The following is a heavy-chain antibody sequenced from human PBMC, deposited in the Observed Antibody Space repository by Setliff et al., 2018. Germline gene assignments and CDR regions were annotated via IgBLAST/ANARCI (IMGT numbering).Heavy chain of an antibody. CDR3: ARTFYYDDSGSNRLLYYFDY. J-gene: IGHJ4*02. D-gene: IGHD3-22*01. Sequence: SGPTLVNPTQTLTLTCTFSGFSLSTYGVSVGWIRQPPGKALEWLALIYCDDDKRYSPSLKSRVTITKDTSKNQVVLTMTGMDPVDAATYYCARTFYYDDSGSNRLLYYFDYWGQGALVTVSS. CDR2: IYCDDDK. CDR1: GFSLSTYGVS. V-gene: IGHV2-5*02.